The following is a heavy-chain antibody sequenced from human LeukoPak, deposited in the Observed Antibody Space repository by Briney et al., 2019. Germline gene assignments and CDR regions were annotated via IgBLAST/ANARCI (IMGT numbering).Heavy chain of an antibody. CDR2: ISSSSSYT. D-gene: IGHD4-17*01. CDR3: ARDDYGDNPLDY. J-gene: IGHJ4*02. Sequence: GESLRLSCAASGFTFSDYYMSWIRQAPGKGLEWVSYISSSSSYTNYADSVKGRFTISRDNAKNSLYLQMNSLRAEDTAVYYCARDDYGDNPLDYWGQGTLVTVSS. CDR1: GFTFSDYY. V-gene: IGHV3-11*06.